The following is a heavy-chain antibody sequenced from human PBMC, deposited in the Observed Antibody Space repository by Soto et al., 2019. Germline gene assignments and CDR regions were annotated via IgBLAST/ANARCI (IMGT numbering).Heavy chain of an antibody. CDR1: GGTFNNYA. V-gene: IGHV1-69*12. D-gene: IGHD7-27*01. J-gene: IGHJ5*02. Sequence: QVQLVQSGAEVKQPGSSVKVSCKASGGTFNNYAFSWVRQAPGQGLEWVGGIVPGSGAPNYAQKFKGRVALIADEATATAYMELSRLRLEDTAVYYCVRAALGKGWFDPWGQGSLVTVSS. CDR2: IVPGSGAP. CDR3: VRAALGKGWFDP.